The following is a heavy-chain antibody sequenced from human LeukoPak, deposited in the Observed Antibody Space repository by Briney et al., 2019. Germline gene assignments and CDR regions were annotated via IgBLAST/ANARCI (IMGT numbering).Heavy chain of an antibody. D-gene: IGHD2-2*01. CDR2: ISRSGSTI. CDR1: GFTFSSYE. J-gene: IGHJ5*02. Sequence: GGSLRLSCVASGFTFSSYEMNWVRQAPGKGLEWVSYISRSGSTIYHADSVKGRFTISRDNDENSLHLQMNSLRAEDTAVYYCARVRYCSSANCFGGWFDPWGQGTLVTVSS. CDR3: ARVRYCSSANCFGGWFDP. V-gene: IGHV3-48*03.